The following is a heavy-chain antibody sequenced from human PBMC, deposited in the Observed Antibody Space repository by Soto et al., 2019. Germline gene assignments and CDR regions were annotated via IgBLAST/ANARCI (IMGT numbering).Heavy chain of an antibody. Sequence: EVQLLESGGGLVQPGGSLRLPCAASGFTFSSYAMSWVRQAPGKGLEWVSAISGSGGSTYYADSVKGRFTISRDNSKNTLYLQMNSLRAEDTAVYYCAKHYYDSSGYLYFDYWGQGTLVTVSS. CDR3: AKHYYDSSGYLYFDY. D-gene: IGHD3-22*01. J-gene: IGHJ4*02. CDR1: GFTFSSYA. V-gene: IGHV3-23*01. CDR2: ISGSGGST.